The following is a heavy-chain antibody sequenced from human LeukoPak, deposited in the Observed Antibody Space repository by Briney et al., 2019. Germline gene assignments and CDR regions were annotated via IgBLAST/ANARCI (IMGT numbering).Heavy chain of an antibody. CDR2: INHSGGT. J-gene: IGHJ4*02. CDR3: ARHEAQDFDY. CDR1: GGPLSGFH. V-gene: IGHV4-34*01. Sequence: SETLSLTCGVYGGPLSGFHWSWIRQPPGKGLEWIGEINHSGGTDYNPSLKNRVTISVDTSKNQFSLNLRSVNAADTAVSYCARHEAQDFDYWGQGTLVTVSS.